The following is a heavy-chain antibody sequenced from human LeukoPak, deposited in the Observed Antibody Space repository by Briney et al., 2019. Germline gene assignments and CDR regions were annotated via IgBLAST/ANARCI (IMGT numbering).Heavy chain of an antibody. CDR1: GFTFSSYS. CDR3: ARVGGLGYSYGLSFDFDY. D-gene: IGHD5-18*01. V-gene: IGHV3-21*05. Sequence: GGSLRLSCAASGFTFSSYSMNWVRQAPGKGLEYISYISGSGGDTKYADSVRGRFTISRDNAKNSLYLQMNSLRAEDTALYYCARVGGLGYSYGLSFDFDYWGQGTLVTVSS. CDR2: ISGSGGDT. J-gene: IGHJ4*02.